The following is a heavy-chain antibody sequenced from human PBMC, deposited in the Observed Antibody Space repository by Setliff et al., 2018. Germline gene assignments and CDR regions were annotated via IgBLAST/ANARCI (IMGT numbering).Heavy chain of an antibody. D-gene: IGHD3-3*01. Sequence: GASVKVSCKASGYTFSNYGISWVQQAPGQGLEWVGWISAYNGYIIYAQKLQGRVTMTTDTSTSTAYMEVRSLRSEDTAVYFCARDRFYNSWSGTSITAPHDAFDIWGQGTMVTVSS. CDR1: GYTFSNYG. CDR3: ARDRFYNSWSGTSITAPHDAFDI. J-gene: IGHJ3*02. V-gene: IGHV1-18*01. CDR2: ISAYNGYI.